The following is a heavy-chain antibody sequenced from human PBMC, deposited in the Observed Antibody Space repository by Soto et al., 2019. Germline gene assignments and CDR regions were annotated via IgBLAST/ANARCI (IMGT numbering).Heavy chain of an antibody. CDR3: ARDRAYCGGDCYPDDY. Sequence: GASVKVSCKASGYTFTSCGSSWVRQAPGQGLEWMGWISAYNGNTNYAQKLQGRVTMTTDTSTSTAYMELRSLRSDDTAVYYCARDRAYCGGDCYPDDYWGQGTLVTVSS. V-gene: IGHV1-18*01. D-gene: IGHD2-21*02. CDR1: GYTFTSCG. J-gene: IGHJ4*02. CDR2: ISAYNGNT.